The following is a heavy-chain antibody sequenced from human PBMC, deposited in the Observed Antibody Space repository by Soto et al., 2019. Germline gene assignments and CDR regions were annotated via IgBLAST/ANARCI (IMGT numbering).Heavy chain of an antibody. CDR3: AIGHNWYFDL. CDR1: GGTFSSYA. Sequence: QVQLVQSGAEVKKPGSSVKVSCTASGGTFSSYAISWVRQAPGQGLDWMGGIIPIFGTANYAQQLQGRVPITADESTSTAYMELSSLRSEDTSVAYCAIGHNWYFDLWGSCTLVTVSS. J-gene: IGHJ2*01. V-gene: IGHV1-69*12. CDR2: IIPIFGTA.